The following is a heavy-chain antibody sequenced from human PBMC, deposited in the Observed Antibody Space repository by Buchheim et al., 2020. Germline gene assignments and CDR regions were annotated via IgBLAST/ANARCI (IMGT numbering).Heavy chain of an antibody. CDR2: ISYDGSNK. J-gene: IGHJ6*02. V-gene: IGHV3-30*04. D-gene: IGHD3-3*01. Sequence: QVQLVESGGGVVQPGRSLRLSCAASGFTFSSYAMHWVRQAPGKGLEWVAVISYDGSNKYYADSVKGRFTISRDNSKNTLYLQMNSLRAEDTAVYYCTTEATIFGGRGYYYGMDVWGQGTT. CDR1: GFTFSSYA. CDR3: TTEATIFGGRGYYYGMDV.